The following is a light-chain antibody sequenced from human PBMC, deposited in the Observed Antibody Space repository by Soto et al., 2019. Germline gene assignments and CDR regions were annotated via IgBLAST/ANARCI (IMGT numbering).Light chain of an antibody. CDR1: QSVSSY. CDR3: QQRSNWPLT. V-gene: IGKV3-11*01. J-gene: IGKJ4*01. Sequence: EIVLTQSPATLSLSPGERATLSCRASQSVSSYLAWYQQKPGQAPRLLIYDASNRATGIPARFSGSGSGTDFTLTISSLEPEDVAVCYCQQRSNWPLTFGVGTKVEIK. CDR2: DAS.